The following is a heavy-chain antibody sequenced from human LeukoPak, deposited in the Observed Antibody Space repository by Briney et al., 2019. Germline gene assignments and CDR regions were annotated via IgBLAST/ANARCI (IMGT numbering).Heavy chain of an antibody. Sequence: SVKVPCKASGGTFSSYAISWVRQAPGQGLEWMGGIIPIFGTANYAQKFQGRVTITTDESTSTAYMELSSLRSEDTAVYYCARGGITGTPFAHPNYYYYYMDVWGKGTTVTVSS. CDR1: GGTFSSYA. CDR2: IIPIFGTA. CDR3: ARGGITGTPFAHPNYYYYYMDV. V-gene: IGHV1-69*05. D-gene: IGHD1-20*01. J-gene: IGHJ6*03.